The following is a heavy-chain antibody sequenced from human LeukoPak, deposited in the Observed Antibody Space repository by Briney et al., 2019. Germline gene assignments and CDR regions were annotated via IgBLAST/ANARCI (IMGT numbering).Heavy chain of an antibody. V-gene: IGHV3-53*01. J-gene: IGHJ4*02. CDR3: ARALSTYDSSGYYFDY. CDR2: IYSGGST. Sequence: GGSLRLSCAASGFTVSSNYMSWVRQAPGKGLEWVSVIYSGGSTYYADSVKGRFTISRDNSKNTLYLQMNSLRAEDTAVYYCARALSTYDSSGYYFDYWGQGTLVTVS. CDR1: GFTVSSNY. D-gene: IGHD3-22*01.